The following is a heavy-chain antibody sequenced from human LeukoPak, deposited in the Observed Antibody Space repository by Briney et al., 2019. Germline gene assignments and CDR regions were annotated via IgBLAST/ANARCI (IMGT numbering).Heavy chain of an antibody. Sequence: GGSLRLSCAASGFTFSSYAMSWVRQAPGKGLEWVSGISDSGGSTYYADSVKGRFTISRDNSKNTLYLQMNSLRAEDTAVYYCAKDKAGTTTPNFDYWGQGTLVTVSS. CDR1: GFTFSSYA. CDR3: AKDKAGTTTPNFDY. V-gene: IGHV3-23*01. J-gene: IGHJ4*02. D-gene: IGHD1-1*01. CDR2: ISDSGGST.